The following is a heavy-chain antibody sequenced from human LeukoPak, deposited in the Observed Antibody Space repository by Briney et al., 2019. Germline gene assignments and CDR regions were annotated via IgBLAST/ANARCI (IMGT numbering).Heavy chain of an antibody. CDR1: GFTFSSYS. V-gene: IGHV3-48*01. D-gene: IGHD2-2*01. CDR3: ANHLACGSTSCPSFDD. Sequence: PGGSLRLSCAASGFTFSSYSMNWVRQAPGEGLEWVSYISSSSSTIYYADSVKGRFTISRDNAKNSLYLQMNSLRAEDTAVYYCANHLACGSTSCPSFDDWGQGTLVTVSS. CDR2: ISSSSSTI. J-gene: IGHJ4*02.